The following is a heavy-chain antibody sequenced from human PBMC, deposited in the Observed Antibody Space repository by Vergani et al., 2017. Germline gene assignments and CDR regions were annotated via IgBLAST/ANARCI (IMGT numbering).Heavy chain of an antibody. D-gene: IGHD6-19*01. J-gene: IGHJ4*02. CDR3: ARGSLSGWFDY. CDR1: GGTFSSYA. Sequence: QVQLVQSGAEVKKPGASVKVSCKASGGTFSSYAISWVRQAPGQGLEWMGRIIPIVGTANYAQKCQGRVTSTADESTRTAYMELSSLRAEDTAVYYCARGSLSGWFDYWGQGTLVTVSS. CDR2: IIPIVGTA. V-gene: IGHV1-69*11.